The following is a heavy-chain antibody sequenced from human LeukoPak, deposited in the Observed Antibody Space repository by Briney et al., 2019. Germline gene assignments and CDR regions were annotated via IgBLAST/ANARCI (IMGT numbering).Heavy chain of an antibody. CDR2: INAGNGNT. Sequence: GASVKVSCKASGYTFTSYAMHWVRQAPGQRLEWMGWINAGNGNTKYSQKFQGRVTITRDTSASTAYMELSSLRSDDTAVYYCARARGSSRMGYYFDYWGQGTLVTVSS. CDR1: GYTFTSYA. J-gene: IGHJ4*02. D-gene: IGHD6-13*01. CDR3: ARARGSSRMGYYFDY. V-gene: IGHV1-3*01.